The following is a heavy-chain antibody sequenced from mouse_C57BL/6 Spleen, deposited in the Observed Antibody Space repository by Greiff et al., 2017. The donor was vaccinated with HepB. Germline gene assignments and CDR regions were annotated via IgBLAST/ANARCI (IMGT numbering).Heavy chain of an antibody. Sequence: QVQLQQPGAELVKPGASVKLSCKASGYTFTSYWMHWVKQRPGRGLEWIGRIDPNSGGTKYNEKFKSKATLAVDKPSSTAYMQLSSLTSEDSAVYYCARSGITTVVTYWYFDVWGTGTTVTVSS. CDR1: GYTFTSYW. CDR3: ARSGITTVVTYWYFDV. J-gene: IGHJ1*03. D-gene: IGHD1-1*01. CDR2: IDPNSGGT. V-gene: IGHV1-72*01.